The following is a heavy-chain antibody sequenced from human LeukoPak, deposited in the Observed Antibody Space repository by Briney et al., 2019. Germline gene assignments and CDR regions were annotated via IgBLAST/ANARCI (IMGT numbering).Heavy chain of an antibody. CDR3: AKGVIIGSNWFDP. Sequence: SETLSLTCTVSGGSISSSSYYWSWIRQPPGKGLEWIGYVYHSGTTDYNPSLKNRVSISVDTSKNQFSLNLRSVTAADTAVYYCAKGVIIGSNWFDPWGQGILVTVSS. V-gene: IGHV4-61*01. J-gene: IGHJ5*02. CDR2: VYHSGTT. D-gene: IGHD2/OR15-2a*01. CDR1: GGSISSSSYY.